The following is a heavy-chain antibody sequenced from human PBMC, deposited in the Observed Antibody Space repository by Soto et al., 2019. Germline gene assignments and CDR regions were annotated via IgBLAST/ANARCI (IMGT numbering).Heavy chain of an antibody. CDR3: ARDKAFDYGDYVPLGY. D-gene: IGHD4-17*01. CDR1: GVTFSDYY. Sequence: PGGSLRLSCAASGVTFSDYYMSWIRQAPGKGLEWVSYISSSSSYTNYADSVKGRFTISRDNAKNSLYLQMNSLRAEDTAVYYCARDKAFDYGDYVPLGYWGQGTLVTVSS. CDR2: ISSSSSYT. J-gene: IGHJ4*02. V-gene: IGHV3-11*05.